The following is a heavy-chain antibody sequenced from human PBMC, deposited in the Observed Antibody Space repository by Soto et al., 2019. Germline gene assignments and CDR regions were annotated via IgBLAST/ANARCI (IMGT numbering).Heavy chain of an antibody. CDR2: ITASSATI. V-gene: IGHV3-48*02. CDR3: ARDNGMAGSFDP. CDR1: GFTFSAYS. J-gene: IGHJ5*02. D-gene: IGHD2-8*01. Sequence: EMQLVESGGGLVQPGESLRLSCAASGFTFSAYSMNWVRQAPGKGLEWVSYITASSATIYYADSVKARFTISRDNAKNSLHLQMNSLRDEDTAVYYCARDNGMAGSFDPWGQGTLVTVSS.